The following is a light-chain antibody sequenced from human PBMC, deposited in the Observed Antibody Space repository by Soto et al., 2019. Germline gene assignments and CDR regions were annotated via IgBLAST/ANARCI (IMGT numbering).Light chain of an antibody. Sequence: DIQMTQSPSSLSASVGDRVTITCRASQSISIYLHWYQQKPGKAPNLLIYGASSLQSGVPSRFTGSGSGTDFTLTISRLQPEDFATYYCQQSSSTPQTFGGGTKVDIK. CDR1: QSISIY. CDR3: QQSSSTPQT. V-gene: IGKV1-39*01. CDR2: GAS. J-gene: IGKJ4*01.